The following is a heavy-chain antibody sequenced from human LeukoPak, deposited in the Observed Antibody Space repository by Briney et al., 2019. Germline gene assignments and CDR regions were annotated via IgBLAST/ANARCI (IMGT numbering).Heavy chain of an antibody. Sequence: GASVKVSCKASGYSFTGHYMHWVRQAPGQGLEWMGWINPNNGGTNYAQKFQGRVTMTRGTSISTAYMELSRLRSDDTAMYYCAGDDIAARQFDYWGQGTLVTVSS. D-gene: IGHD6-6*01. CDR2: INPNNGGT. CDR3: AGDDIAARQFDY. CDR1: GYSFTGHY. J-gene: IGHJ4*02. V-gene: IGHV1-2*02.